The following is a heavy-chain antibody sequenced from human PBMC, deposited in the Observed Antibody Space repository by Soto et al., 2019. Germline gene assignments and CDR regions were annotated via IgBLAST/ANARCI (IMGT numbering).Heavy chain of an antibody. V-gene: IGHV4-31*03. D-gene: IGHD5-18*01. J-gene: IGHJ4*02. CDR2: IYYSGST. CDR1: GGSISSGGYY. Sequence: SETLSLTCTVSGGSISSGGYYWSWIRQHPGKGLEWIGYIYYSGSTYYNPSLKSRVTISVDTSKNQFSLKLSSVTAADTAAYYCARSGYSYGPNPLLYWGQGTLVTVS. CDR3: ARSGYSYGPNPLLY.